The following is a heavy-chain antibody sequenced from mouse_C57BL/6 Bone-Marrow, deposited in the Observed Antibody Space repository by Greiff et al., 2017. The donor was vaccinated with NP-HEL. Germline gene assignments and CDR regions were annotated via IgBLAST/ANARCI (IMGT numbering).Heavy chain of an antibody. J-gene: IGHJ2*01. CDR1: GYAFSSSW. CDR2: IYPGDGDT. Sequence: VQVVESGPELVKPGASVKISCKASGYAFSSSWMNWVKQRPGKGLEWIGRIYPGDGDTNYNGKFKGKATLTADKSSSTAYMQLSSLTSEDSAVYFCARGLDYFDYWGQGTTLTVSS. D-gene: IGHD2-4*01. V-gene: IGHV1-82*01. CDR3: ARGLDYFDY.